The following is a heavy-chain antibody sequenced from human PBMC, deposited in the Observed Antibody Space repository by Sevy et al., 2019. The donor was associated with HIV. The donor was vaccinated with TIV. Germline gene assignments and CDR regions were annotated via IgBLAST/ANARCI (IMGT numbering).Heavy chain of an antibody. Sequence: GGSLRLSCAASGFMFSGVWMSWVRQAPGKIRELVANIKEDGSEKRYEDSVKGRFTISRDNAKNSLFLQMDSLRVEDTAVYYCARGPFWGPGALVTVSS. CDR1: GFMFSGVW. CDR3: ARGPF. V-gene: IGHV3-7*04. CDR2: IKEDGSEK. J-gene: IGHJ4*02.